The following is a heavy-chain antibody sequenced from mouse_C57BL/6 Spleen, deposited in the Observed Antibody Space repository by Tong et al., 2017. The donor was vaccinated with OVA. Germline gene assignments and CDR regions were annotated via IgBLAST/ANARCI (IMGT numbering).Heavy chain of an antibody. D-gene: IGHD1-1*01. V-gene: IGHV1-53*01. CDR3: ARDYYGSSWGHYFDY. J-gene: IGHJ2*01. CDR1: GYTFTSYW. CDR2: INPSNGGT. Sequence: VQLQESGTELVKPGASVKLSCKASGYTFTSYWMHWVKQRPGQGLEWIGNINPSNGGTNYNEKFKSKATLTVDKSSSTAYMQLSSLTSEDSAVYYCARDYYGSSWGHYFDYWGQGTTLTVSS.